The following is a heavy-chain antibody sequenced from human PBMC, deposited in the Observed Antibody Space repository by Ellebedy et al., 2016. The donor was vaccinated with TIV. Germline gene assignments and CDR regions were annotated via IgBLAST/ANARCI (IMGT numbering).Heavy chain of an antibody. V-gene: IGHV1-8*01. CDR2: VNPGSGST. CDR1: GYTFTSYD. D-gene: IGHD6-19*01. J-gene: IGHJ4*02. Sequence: ASVKVSYKASGYTFTSYDINWLRQAPGQGLEWMGWVNPGSGSTGYSHKFQGRVSMTSDTSIRTAYLEMSGLTSDDTAVYYCGRVPSGYSVGWIIDYWGQGTLVTVSS. CDR3: GRVPSGYSVGWIIDY.